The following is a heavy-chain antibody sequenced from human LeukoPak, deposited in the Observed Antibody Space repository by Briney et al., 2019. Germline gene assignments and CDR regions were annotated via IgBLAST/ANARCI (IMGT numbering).Heavy chain of an antibody. V-gene: IGHV3-23*01. CDR1: GFTFSSYA. CDR3: AKASRGAIAAAGRPSRY. Sequence: TGGSLRLSCAASGFTFSSYAMSWVRQAPGKGLGWVSAISGSGGSTYYADSVKGRFTISRDNSKNTLYLQMNSLRAEDTAVYYCAKASRGAIAAAGRPSRYWGQGTLVTVSS. D-gene: IGHD6-13*01. J-gene: IGHJ4*02. CDR2: ISGSGGST.